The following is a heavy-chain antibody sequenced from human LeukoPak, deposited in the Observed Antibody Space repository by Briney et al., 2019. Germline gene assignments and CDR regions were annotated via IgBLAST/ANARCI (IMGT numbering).Heavy chain of an antibody. CDR1: GFTSRSYA. CDR2: ISDSGVST. Sequence: GGSLRLSCAASGFTSRSYAMTWVRQAPGKGLDWVSGISDSGVSTYYADSVKGRFTISRDNTKNTLYLQMNSLRAEDTAVYYCAKEAAAGSLGGDLDYWGQGTLVTVSS. CDR3: AKEAAAGSLGGDLDY. D-gene: IGHD6-13*01. J-gene: IGHJ4*02. V-gene: IGHV3-23*01.